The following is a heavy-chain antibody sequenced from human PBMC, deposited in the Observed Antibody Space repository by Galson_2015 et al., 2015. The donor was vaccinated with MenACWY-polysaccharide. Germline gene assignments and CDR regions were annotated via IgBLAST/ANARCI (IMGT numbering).Heavy chain of an antibody. Sequence: ETLSLTCTVSGGSISGYRWTWIPQPPGKGLEWIGYIYYTGTTKYNPSLTSRVTISVDTSKKYFSLKLSSVTAADTAVYYCAGLMAGSPFGWFDPWGQGTLVTVSS. J-gene: IGHJ5*02. CDR2: IYYTGTT. CDR3: AGLMAGSPFGWFDP. V-gene: IGHV4-59*01. CDR1: GGSISGYR. D-gene: IGHD6-19*01.